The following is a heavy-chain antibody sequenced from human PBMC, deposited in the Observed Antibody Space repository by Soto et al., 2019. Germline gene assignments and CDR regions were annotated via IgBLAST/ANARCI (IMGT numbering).Heavy chain of an antibody. Sequence: ASVKVSCKASGYTLTGYYIHWVRQAPGQGLEWMGWINPNSGGTNYAQKFQGGVTMTRDTSISTAYMELSSLRPDDTAVYYCARDPGIAVAGRRYFDYWGQGTLVTVSS. CDR3: ARDPGIAVAGRRYFDY. CDR2: INPNSGGT. D-gene: IGHD6-19*01. V-gene: IGHV1-2*02. J-gene: IGHJ4*02. CDR1: GYTLTGYY.